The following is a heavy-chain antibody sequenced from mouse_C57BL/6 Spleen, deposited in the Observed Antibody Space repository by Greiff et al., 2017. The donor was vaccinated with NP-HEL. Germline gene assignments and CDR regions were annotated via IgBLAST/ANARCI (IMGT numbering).Heavy chain of an antibody. D-gene: IGHD1-1*01. CDR2: IYPSDSET. J-gene: IGHJ2*01. Sequence: QVQLQQPGAELVRPGSSVKLSCKASGYTFTSYWMDWVKQRPGQGLEWIGNIYPSDSETHYNQKFKDKATLTVDKSSSTAYMQLSSLTSEDSAVYYCARGGPYGKGYWGQGTTLTVSS. CDR1: GYTFTSYW. V-gene: IGHV1-61*01. CDR3: ARGGPYGKGY.